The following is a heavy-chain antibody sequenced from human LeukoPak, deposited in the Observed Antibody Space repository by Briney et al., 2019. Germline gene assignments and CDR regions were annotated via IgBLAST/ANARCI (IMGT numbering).Heavy chain of an antibody. CDR2: ISSSSSYI. J-gene: IGHJ4*02. CDR1: GFTFSSYS. Sequence: GGSLRLSCAASGFTFSSYSMNWVRQAPGKGLEWVSSISSSSSYIYYADSVKGRFTISRDNAKDSLYLQMNGLRAEDTAVYYCARVRVRQLVELMPDYWGQGTLVTVSS. V-gene: IGHV3-21*01. CDR3: ARVRVRQLVELMPDY. D-gene: IGHD6-13*01.